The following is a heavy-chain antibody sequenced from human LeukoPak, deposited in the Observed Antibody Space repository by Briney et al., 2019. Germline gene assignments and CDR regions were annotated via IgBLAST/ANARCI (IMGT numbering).Heavy chain of an antibody. Sequence: ASVKVSCKASGYNFISYYMHWVRQAPGQGLEWMGIINPSGGSTSYAQKFQDRVTMTRDTSTSTVYLVLSSLKSEDTAVYYCAREDVVLVDAVRYYYYGMDVWGQGTTVTVSS. V-gene: IGHV1-46*01. CDR1: GYNFISYY. CDR3: AREDVVLVDAVRYYYYGMDV. CDR2: INPSGGST. J-gene: IGHJ6*02. D-gene: IGHD2-8*01.